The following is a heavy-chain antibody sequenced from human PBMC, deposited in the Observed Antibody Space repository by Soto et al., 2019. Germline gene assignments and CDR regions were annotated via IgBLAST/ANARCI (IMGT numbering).Heavy chain of an antibody. CDR1: GGTFSSNA. J-gene: IGHJ4*02. CDR3: ATGGRGYSSVPRFYFEY. V-gene: IGHV1-69*01. D-gene: IGHD5-18*01. Sequence: QVQLVQSGAAVKKPGSSVKVSCQASGGTFSSNAISWVRQAPGQGLEWMGGILPIFDTTHYAQKFQGRVTITADESTSTAYMELSSLKSEDTALYYCATGGRGYSSVPRFYFEYWGQGTLVTVSS. CDR2: ILPIFDTT.